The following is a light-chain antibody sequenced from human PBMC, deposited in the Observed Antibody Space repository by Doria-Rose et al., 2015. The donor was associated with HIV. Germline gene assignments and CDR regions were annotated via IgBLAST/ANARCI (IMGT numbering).Light chain of an antibody. CDR1: QSLLYTSTNY. CDR2: WAS. CDR3: QQYYDTPS. V-gene: IGKV4-1*01. J-gene: IGKJ3*01. Sequence: TQSPESLGMSLGERATLNCKSNQSLLYTSTNYLAWYQQKPGQPPKLLIYWASTRQSVVPARFSGSVSVTDFTLTISSLEAEDVAVYYCQQYYDTPSFGPGTTVDIK.